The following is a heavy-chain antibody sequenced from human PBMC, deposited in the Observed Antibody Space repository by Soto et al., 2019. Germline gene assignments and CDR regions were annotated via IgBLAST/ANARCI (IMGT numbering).Heavy chain of an antibody. CDR1: AFTFSSYA. D-gene: IGHD1-26*01. Sequence: GGSLRLSCAASAFTFSSYAMAWVRQAPGKGLEWVSSIGGSGGDISYADSVKGRFTISRDNSKNTLYLQMDSLRAEDTAIYYCAKKYRGTYPFDYWGQGTLVTVSS. J-gene: IGHJ4*02. CDR2: IGGSGGDI. CDR3: AKKYRGTYPFDY. V-gene: IGHV3-23*01.